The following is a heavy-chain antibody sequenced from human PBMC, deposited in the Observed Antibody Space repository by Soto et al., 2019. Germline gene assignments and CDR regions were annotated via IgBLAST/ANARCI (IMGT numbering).Heavy chain of an antibody. Sequence: PGGSLRLSCAASGFTFSNAWMNWVRQAPGKGLEWVSAISGSGGSTYYADSVKGRFTISRDNSMTTLYLQMNNLRGDDTAVYYCAKGGWGSPVHLWGQGTLVTVSS. J-gene: IGHJ4*02. V-gene: IGHV3-23*01. CDR3: AKGGWGSPVHL. D-gene: IGHD6-19*01. CDR1: GFTFSNAW. CDR2: ISGSGGST.